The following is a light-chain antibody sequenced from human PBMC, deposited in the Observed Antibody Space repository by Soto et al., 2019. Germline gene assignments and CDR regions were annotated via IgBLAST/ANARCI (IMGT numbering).Light chain of an antibody. CDR2: EVS. CDR3: SSYAGINDFDVI. CDR1: SSDVGAYNY. Sequence: QSALTQPPSASGSPGQSVTISCTGTSSDVGAYNYVSWYQQHPGKAPKLMIYEVSERPSGVPDRFSGSKSGNTASLTVSGLHAEDEADYYCSSYAGINDFDVIFGGGTKLTVL. V-gene: IGLV2-8*01. J-gene: IGLJ2*01.